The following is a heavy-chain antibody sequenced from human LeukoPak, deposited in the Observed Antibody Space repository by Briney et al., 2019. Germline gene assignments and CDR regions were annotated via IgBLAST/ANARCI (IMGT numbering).Heavy chain of an antibody. V-gene: IGHV5-51*01. D-gene: IGHD4-17*01. CDR3: ASRPFETTVVPWDFY. Sequence: GESLKISCKGSGYNFNTYWVAWVRQLPGKGLEWMGIIRPMNSDVRYSPSFQGQVAISADRTINTAYLQWSSLTASDTAMYYCASRPFETTVVPWDFYWGQGTQVTVSS. J-gene: IGHJ4*02. CDR2: IRPMNSDV. CDR1: GYNFNTYW.